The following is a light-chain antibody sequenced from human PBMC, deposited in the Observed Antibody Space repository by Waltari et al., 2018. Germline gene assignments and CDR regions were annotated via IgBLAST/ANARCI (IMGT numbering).Light chain of an antibody. J-gene: IGLJ1*01. CDR1: ISDIGRYNF. CDR2: EVS. CDR3: CSYTSTSTYV. Sequence: QSALTQPASVSGSPGQSIAISCTGSISDIGRYNFVSWYQHHPGTAPNLIIYEVSKRPSGVSLRCSGSKSGCTASLTISGLQAEDETTYYCCSYTSTSTYVFGNGTKVAVL. V-gene: IGLV2-14*01.